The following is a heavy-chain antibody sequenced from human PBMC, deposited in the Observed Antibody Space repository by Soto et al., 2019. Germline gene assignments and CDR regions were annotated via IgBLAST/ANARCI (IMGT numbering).Heavy chain of an antibody. CDR2: IIPIFGTA. Sequence: ASVKVSCKASGGTFSSYAISWVRQAPGQGLEWMGGIIPIFGTANYAQKFQGRVTITADESTSTAYMELSSLRSEDTAVYYCASPSGSYPSYYYYGMDVWGQGTTVTVSS. V-gene: IGHV1-69*13. CDR3: ASPSGSYPSYYYYGMDV. J-gene: IGHJ6*02. D-gene: IGHD1-26*01. CDR1: GGTFSSYA.